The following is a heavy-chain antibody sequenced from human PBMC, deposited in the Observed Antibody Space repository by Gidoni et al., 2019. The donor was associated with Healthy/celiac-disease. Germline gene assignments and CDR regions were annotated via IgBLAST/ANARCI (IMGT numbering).Heavy chain of an antibody. CDR2: ISYDGSNK. Sequence: QVQLVESGGGVVQPGRSRSRSCAASGFTFSSYGMQWVRQAPGKGLEWVAVISYDGSNKYYADSVKGRFTISRDNSKNTLYLQMNSLRAEDTAVYYCAKSRAVPSLFDPWGQGTLVTVSS. CDR1: GFTFSSYG. D-gene: IGHD2-2*01. V-gene: IGHV3-30*18. CDR3: AKSRAVPSLFDP. J-gene: IGHJ5*02.